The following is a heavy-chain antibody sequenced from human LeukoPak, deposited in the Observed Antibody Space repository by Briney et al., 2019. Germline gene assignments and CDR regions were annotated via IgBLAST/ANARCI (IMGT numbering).Heavy chain of an antibody. CDR2: IIPIFGTA. CDR3: ARGPSMAAPMDV. J-gene: IGHJ6*03. V-gene: IGHV1-69*05. D-gene: IGHD6-6*01. CDR1: GGTFSSYA. Sequence: SVKVSCKASGGTFSSYAISWVRQAPGQGLEWMGGIIPIFGTANYAQKFQGRVTITTDESTSTAYMELSSLRSEDTAVYYCARGPSMAAPMDVWGKGTTVTVSS.